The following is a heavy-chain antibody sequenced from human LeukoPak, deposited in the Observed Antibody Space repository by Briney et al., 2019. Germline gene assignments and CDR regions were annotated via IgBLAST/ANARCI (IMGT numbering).Heavy chain of an antibody. Sequence: ASVKVSCKASGYTFTSYGISWVRQAPGQGLEWMGWISAYNGNTNYAQKLQGRVTMTTDTSTSTAYMELRSLRSDDTAVYYCARAYYDILTGYPLESDAFDIWGQGTMVTVSS. J-gene: IGHJ3*02. V-gene: IGHV1-18*01. CDR1: GYTFTSYG. CDR3: ARAYYDILTGYPLESDAFDI. D-gene: IGHD3-9*01. CDR2: ISAYNGNT.